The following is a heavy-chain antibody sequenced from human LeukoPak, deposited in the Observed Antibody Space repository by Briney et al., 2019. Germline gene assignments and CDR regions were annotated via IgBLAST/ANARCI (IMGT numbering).Heavy chain of an antibody. Sequence: GGSLRLSCAASGFTFSDNSMNWVRQAPGKGLGWLSYISSSSSTMYYADSVKGRFTISRDNAKNSLYLQMNSLRAEDTAVYYCAGRVGATWVDYWGQGTLVTVSS. CDR2: ISSSSSTM. V-gene: IGHV3-48*04. J-gene: IGHJ4*02. D-gene: IGHD1-26*01. CDR1: GFTFSDNS. CDR3: AGRVGATWVDY.